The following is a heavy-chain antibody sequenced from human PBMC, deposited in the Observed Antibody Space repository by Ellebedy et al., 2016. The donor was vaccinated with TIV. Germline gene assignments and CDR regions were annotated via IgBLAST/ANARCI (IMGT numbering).Heavy chain of an antibody. V-gene: IGHV3-48*02. CDR1: GFTFSSYS. CDR2: IGSSRSTI. D-gene: IGHD1-26*01. CDR3: ARGGGATAILYY. Sequence: GESLKISCAASGFTFSSYSMNWVRQAPGKGLEWVSYIGSSRSTIYYADSVKGRFTISRDNAKNSLYLQMNSLRDEDTAVYYCARGGGATAILYYWGQGTLVTVSS. J-gene: IGHJ4*02.